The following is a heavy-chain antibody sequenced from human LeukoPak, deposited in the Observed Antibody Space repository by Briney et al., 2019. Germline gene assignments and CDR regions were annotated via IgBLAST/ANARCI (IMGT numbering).Heavy chain of an antibody. CDR2: SYYSGSA. CDR1: GVSIRSYY. CDR3: ASTYYYASGTYHRPFDY. D-gene: IGHD3-10*01. J-gene: IGHJ4*02. Sequence: SETLSLTCTVSGVSIRSYYWSWIRQPPGKGLEWIGYSYYSGSANYNPSLKSRVTISVDTSKNQFSLKLTSVHAADTAVYYCASTYYYASGTYHRPFDYWGQGTLVTVSS. V-gene: IGHV4-59*08.